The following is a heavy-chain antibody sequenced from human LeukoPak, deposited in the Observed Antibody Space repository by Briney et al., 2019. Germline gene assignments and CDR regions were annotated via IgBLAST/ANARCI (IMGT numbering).Heavy chain of an antibody. V-gene: IGHV3-23*01. CDR2: ISGSGGST. D-gene: IGHD6-6*01. CDR1: GFTFSSYA. CDR3: AKDSNEYSSSDGD. J-gene: IGHJ4*02. Sequence: PGRSLRLSCAASGFTFSSYAMSWVRQAPGKGLEWVSAISGSGGSTYYADSVKGRFTISRDNSKNTLYLQMNSLRAEDTAVYYCAKDSNEYSSSDGDWGQGTLVTVSS.